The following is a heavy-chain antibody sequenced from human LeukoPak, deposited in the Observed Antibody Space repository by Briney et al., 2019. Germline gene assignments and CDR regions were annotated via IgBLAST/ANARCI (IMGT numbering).Heavy chain of an antibody. CDR1: GFTFSSYA. CDR2: ISGSGGST. Sequence: GGSLRLSCAASGFTFSSYAMSWVRQAPGKGLEWVSAISGSGGSTYYADSVKGRFTISRDNSKNTLYLQMNSLRAEDTAVYYCAKTGAASGYCSGGSCYSHYFDYWGQGTLVTVSS. J-gene: IGHJ4*02. V-gene: IGHV3-23*01. D-gene: IGHD2-15*01. CDR3: AKTGAASGYCSGGSCYSHYFDY.